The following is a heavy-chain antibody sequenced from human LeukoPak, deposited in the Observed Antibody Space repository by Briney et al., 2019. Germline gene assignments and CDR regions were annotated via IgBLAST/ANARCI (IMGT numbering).Heavy chain of an antibody. Sequence: PGGSLRLSCAASGLTFSSYAMSWVRQTPGKGLEWVSIISGSGHSTNYADSVRGRFTISRDNSKNTLYLQTNSLRAEDTAVYYCAKALGSGSGNFDYWGQGTLVTVSS. J-gene: IGHJ4*02. V-gene: IGHV3-23*01. CDR1: GLTFSSYA. D-gene: IGHD3-10*01. CDR2: ISGSGHST. CDR3: AKALGSGSGNFDY.